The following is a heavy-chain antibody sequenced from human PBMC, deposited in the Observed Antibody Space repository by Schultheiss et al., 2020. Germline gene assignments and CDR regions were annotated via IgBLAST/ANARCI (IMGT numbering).Heavy chain of an antibody. Sequence: GGSLRLSCAASGFTFDDYAMHWVRQAPGKGLEWVSGISWNSGSIGYADSVKGRFTISRDNAKNSLYLQMNSLRAEDTAVYYCARVAGSSDAFDIWGQGTMVTVS. D-gene: IGHD6-25*01. CDR2: ISWNSGSI. CDR3: ARVAGSSDAFDI. CDR1: GFTFDDYA. V-gene: IGHV3-9*01. J-gene: IGHJ3*02.